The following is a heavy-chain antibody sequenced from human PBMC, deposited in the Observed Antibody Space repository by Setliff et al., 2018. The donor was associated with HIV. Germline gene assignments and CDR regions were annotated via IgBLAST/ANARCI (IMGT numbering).Heavy chain of an antibody. D-gene: IGHD3-22*01. CDR3: ARDRRPGDHYESTGYQLADWFDP. J-gene: IGHJ5*02. CDR2: IIPIFGTT. Sequence: ASVKVSCKASGGTFSSYAISWVRQAPGQGLEWMGGIIPIFGTTNYAQKFQGRVTITADESTSTAYMELSSLRSEDTAVYYCARDRRPGDHYESTGYQLADWFDPWGQGTLVTVSS. V-gene: IGHV1-69*13. CDR1: GGTFSSYA.